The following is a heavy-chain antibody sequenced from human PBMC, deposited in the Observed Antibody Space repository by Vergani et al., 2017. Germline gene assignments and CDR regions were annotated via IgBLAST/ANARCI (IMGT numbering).Heavy chain of an antibody. CDR2: IYHSGST. D-gene: IGHD5-18*01. J-gene: IGHJ6*02. CDR1: GYSISSGYY. CDR3: ASSRILYYYGMDV. Sequence: QVQLQESGPGLVKPSETLSLTCAVSGYSISSGYYWGWIRQPPGKGLEWIGSIYHSGSTSYNPSLKSRVTISVDTSKNQFSLKLSSVTAADTAVYYCASSRILYYYGMDVWGQGTTVTVSS. V-gene: IGHV4-38-2*01.